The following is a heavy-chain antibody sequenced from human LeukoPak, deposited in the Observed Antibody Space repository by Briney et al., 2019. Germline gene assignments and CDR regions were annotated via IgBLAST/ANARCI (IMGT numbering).Heavy chain of an antibody. D-gene: IGHD3-3*01. V-gene: IGHV4-39*07. Sequence: SETLSLTCTVSGGSISSSSYYWGWIRQPPGKGLEWIGSIYYSGSTYYNPSLKSRVTISVDTSKNQFSLKLSSVTAADTAVYYCASQRITIFGVVRPLGIWGQGTMVTVSS. CDR1: GGSISSSSYY. CDR2: IYYSGST. J-gene: IGHJ3*02. CDR3: ASQRITIFGVVRPLGI.